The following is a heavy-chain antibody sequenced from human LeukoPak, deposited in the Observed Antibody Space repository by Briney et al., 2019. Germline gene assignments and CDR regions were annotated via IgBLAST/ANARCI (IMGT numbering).Heavy chain of an antibody. CDR1: GFTFSTYW. J-gene: IGHJ4*02. CDR2: IKQDGSEK. V-gene: IGHV3-7*05. D-gene: IGHD6-13*01. CDR3: ATDLGIAAAGYFDY. Sequence: PGGSLRLSCAASGFTFSTYWMSWVRQAPGKGLEWVANIKQDGSEKYYVDSVKGRFTISRDNAKNSLYLQMNSLRAEDTAVYYCATDLGIAAAGYFDYWGQGTLVTVSS.